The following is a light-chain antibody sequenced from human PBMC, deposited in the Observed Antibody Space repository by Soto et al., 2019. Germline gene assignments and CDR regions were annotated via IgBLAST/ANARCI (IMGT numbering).Light chain of an antibody. CDR2: EVI. J-gene: IGLJ2*01. V-gene: IGLV2-14*01. CDR1: SSDVGAYDY. CDR3: SSHTSSNTHVV. Sequence: QSALAQPASVSGSPGQSITISCTATSSDVGAYDYVSWYQQHPGKAPKLIIFEVINRPSGVSDRFSGSKSGNTASLIISGLQAEDEADYYCSSHTSSNTHVVFGGGTKLTVL.